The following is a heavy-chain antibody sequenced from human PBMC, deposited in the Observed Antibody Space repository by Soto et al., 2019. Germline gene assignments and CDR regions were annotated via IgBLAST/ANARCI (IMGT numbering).Heavy chain of an antibody. CDR1: GGTFSSYA. CDR2: IIPIFGTA. J-gene: IGHJ6*02. D-gene: IGHD6-6*01. V-gene: IGHV1-69*13. CDR3: AKEIASIAARPGYYYYYGMDV. Sequence: ASVKVSCKASGGTFSSYAISWVRQAPGQGLEWMGGIIPIFGTANYAQKFQGRVTITADESTSTAYMELSSLRSEDTAVYYCAKEIASIAARPGYYYYYGMDVWGQGTTVTVSS.